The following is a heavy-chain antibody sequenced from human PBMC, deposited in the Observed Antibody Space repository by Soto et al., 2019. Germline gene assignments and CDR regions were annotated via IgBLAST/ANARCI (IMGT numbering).Heavy chain of an antibody. D-gene: IGHD1-26*01. Sequence: QVQLVQSGAEVKKPGASVTVSCKASGHTLANFYIHWVREAHGQGLGRVGKIKPSGGATTYAQGFQGRVTVTWDTSATTVVLEMISLTADDTAVYHCAKQTVELSLGGFDPWGQGTLVTVSS. J-gene: IGHJ5*02. CDR2: IKPSGGAT. V-gene: IGHV1-46*01. CDR1: GHTLANFY. CDR3: AKQTVELSLGGFDP.